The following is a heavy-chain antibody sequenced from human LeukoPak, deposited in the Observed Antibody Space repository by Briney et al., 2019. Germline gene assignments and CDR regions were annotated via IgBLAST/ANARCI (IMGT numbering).Heavy chain of an antibody. V-gene: IGHV4-59*02. D-gene: IGHD1-1*01. CDR3: AGAPIGSIDY. CDR2: IYYTGYT. J-gene: IGHJ4*02. Sequence: SETLSLTCSVSGASVTSSYWTWVRLPPGRGLEWIGYIYYTGYTNYNPSLKSRVTISLDIYTNQLSLEVISVTAADTATYYCAGAPIGSIDYWGPGALVTVSS. CDR1: GASVTSSY.